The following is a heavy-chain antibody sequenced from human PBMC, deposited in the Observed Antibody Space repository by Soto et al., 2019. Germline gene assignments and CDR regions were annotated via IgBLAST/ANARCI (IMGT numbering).Heavy chain of an antibody. CDR2: ISGSGGST. Sequence: PGWSLRLSCAASGFTFSSYAMSWVRQAPGKGLEWVSAISGSGGSTYYADSVKGRFTISRDNSKNTLYLQMNSLRAEDTAVYYCAKDGMADLGSGYQGGYYAYGRVVWGQGTSSAVS. D-gene: IGHD3-3*01. CDR3: AKDGMADLGSGYQGGYYAYGRVV. V-gene: IGHV3-23*01. CDR1: GFTFSSYA. J-gene: IGHJ6*02.